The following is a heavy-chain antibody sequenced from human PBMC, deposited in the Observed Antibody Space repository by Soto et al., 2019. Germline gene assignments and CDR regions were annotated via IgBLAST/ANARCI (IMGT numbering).Heavy chain of an antibody. Sequence: SLRLSCAASGFTFSSYAMHWVRQAPGKGLEWVAVISYDGSNKYYADSVKGRFTISRDNSKNTLYLQMNSLRAEDTAVYYCARDRVVDYWGQGTLVTVSS. CDR2: ISYDGSNK. J-gene: IGHJ4*02. D-gene: IGHD3-3*01. CDR1: GFTFSSYA. CDR3: ARDRVVDY. V-gene: IGHV3-30-3*01.